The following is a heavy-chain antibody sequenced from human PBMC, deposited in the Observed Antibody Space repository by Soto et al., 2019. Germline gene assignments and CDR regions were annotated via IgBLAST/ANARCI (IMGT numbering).Heavy chain of an antibody. CDR3: ANYRKFVQI. Sequence: SETLSLISAVRRGYTSGGCYSWTWIRQPPGKGLEWIGFIYNSGSTYYNSSLKSRVTISVDRSKNHFFLNLTSVTAAETAVYYCANYRKFVQIWGQGTKVTVSS. D-gene: IGHD4-4*01. V-gene: IGHV4-30-2*01. J-gene: IGHJ3*02. CDR1: RGYTSGGCYS. CDR2: IYNSGST.